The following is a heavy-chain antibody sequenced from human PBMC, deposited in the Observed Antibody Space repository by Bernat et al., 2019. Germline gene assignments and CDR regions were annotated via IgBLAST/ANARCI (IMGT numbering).Heavy chain of an antibody. CDR1: GFTFSSYS. CDR2: ISSSSSYI. J-gene: IGHJ4*02. D-gene: IGHD2-2*01. V-gene: IGHV3-21*01. Sequence: EVQLVESGGGLVKPGGSLRLSCAASGFTFSSYSMNWVRQAPGKGLEWVSSISSSSSYIYYADSVKVRFTISSDNAKNSRYLQMNSLRDEDTAVDYCARVPIDIVVVPAAYLFDYWGQGTLVTVSS. CDR3: ARVPIDIVVVPAAYLFDY.